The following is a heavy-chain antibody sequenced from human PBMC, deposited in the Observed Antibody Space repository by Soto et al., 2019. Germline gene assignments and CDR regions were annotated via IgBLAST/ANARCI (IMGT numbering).Heavy chain of an antibody. V-gene: IGHV1-18*01. CDR2: INTDSDNP. J-gene: IGHJ4*02. Sequence: ASVKVSCKASGYTFNTYGVNWVRQAPGQGLEWMGWINTDSDNPSYAQKFQGRVSMTRDTSSGTAYMEMRSLTSDDTAVYYCTRKKCTGDCYLFDYWGQGTLVTVSS. D-gene: IGHD2-21*02. CDR1: GYTFNTYG. CDR3: TRKKCTGDCYLFDY.